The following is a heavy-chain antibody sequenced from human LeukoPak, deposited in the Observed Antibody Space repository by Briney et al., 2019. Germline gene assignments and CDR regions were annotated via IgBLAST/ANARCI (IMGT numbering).Heavy chain of an antibody. J-gene: IGHJ4*02. D-gene: IGHD3-22*01. CDR1: GFTLNSYL. Sequence: GGSLRLSCAASGFTLNSYLMSWVRQAPGRGLEWVANIKKDGSEESYLDSVKGRFTVSRDNAKNSLFLQMNSLRGEDTAVYYCAREVSGHYFVYDHWGQGTLVTVSS. V-gene: IGHV3-7*01. CDR2: IKKDGSEE. CDR3: AREVSGHYFVYDH.